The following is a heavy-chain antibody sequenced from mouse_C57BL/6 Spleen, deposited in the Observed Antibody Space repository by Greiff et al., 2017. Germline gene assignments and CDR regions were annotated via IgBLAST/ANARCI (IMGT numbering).Heavy chain of an antibody. CDR3: ARNYDYFWFAY. J-gene: IGHJ3*01. V-gene: IGHV5-17*01. CDR1: GFTFSDYG. Sequence: DVMLVESGGGLVKPGGSLKLSCAASGFTFSDYGMHWVRQAPEKGLEWVAYISSGSSTIYYADTVKGRFTISRDNAKNTLFLQMTSLRSEDTAMYYCARNYDYFWFAYWGQGTLVTVSA. D-gene: IGHD2-4*01. CDR2: ISSGSSTI.